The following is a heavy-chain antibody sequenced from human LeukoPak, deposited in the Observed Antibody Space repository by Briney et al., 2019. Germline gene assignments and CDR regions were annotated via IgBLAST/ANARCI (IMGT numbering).Heavy chain of an antibody. CDR2: MFPDGRT. V-gene: IGHV3-53*01. D-gene: IGHD4-17*01. J-gene: IGHJ4*02. Sequence: GGSLRLSCAVSGFNVNDNYMSWVRQAPGKGPQWVSVMFPDGRTYYADSVKGRFTISRDLARNTLLLQMHSLRADDTAVHYCARTNPVYGDYDYWGQRTLVTVSS. CDR3: ARTNPVYGDYDY. CDR1: GFNVNDNY.